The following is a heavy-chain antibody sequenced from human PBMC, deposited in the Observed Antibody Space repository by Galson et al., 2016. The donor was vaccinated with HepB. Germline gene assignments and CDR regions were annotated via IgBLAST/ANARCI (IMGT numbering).Heavy chain of an antibody. D-gene: IGHD2-2*01. Sequence: SLRLSCAASGFNIRDYSMNWLRQAPGKGLEWVSHIEGDANHIHYRHSLKGRFTISRDIAKNSLYLEMSGLVAEDTAIYYCARGHCGSTNCHLYFDSWGQGTLVTVSS. V-gene: IGHV3-21*01. CDR3: ARGHCGSTNCHLYFDS. J-gene: IGHJ4*01. CDR1: GFNIRDYS. CDR2: IEGDANHI.